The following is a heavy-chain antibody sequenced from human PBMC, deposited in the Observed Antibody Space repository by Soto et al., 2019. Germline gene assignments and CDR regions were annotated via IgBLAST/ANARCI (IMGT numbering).Heavy chain of an antibody. Sequence: SETLSPTCAVYTGSLSGHYWGWVRRLQGKGRGWVGEINNSGSTNYNPSLKSRVTISVDTSTNQFSLKMNSVTAADTAVDYCARGIAKIVVVERDSPDKFYLDSWGQGTLVTVSS. D-gene: IGHD3-22*01. CDR1: TGSLSGHY. CDR3: ARGIAKIVVVERDSPDKFYLDS. V-gene: IGHV4-34*01. J-gene: IGHJ4*02. CDR2: INNSGST.